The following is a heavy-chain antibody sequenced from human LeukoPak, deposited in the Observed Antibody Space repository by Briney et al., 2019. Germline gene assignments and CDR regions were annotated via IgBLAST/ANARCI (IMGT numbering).Heavy chain of an antibody. CDR3: ARAGNYYGRHTNWFDP. CDR2: IGGSGRST. D-gene: IGHD3-10*01. Sequence: GGSLRLSCAASGFTFNNYDMNWVRQAPGKGLEWVSFIGGSGRSTYYADSVKGRFTTSRDNSKSTLYLQMNSLRAEDTAVYYCARAGNYYGRHTNWFDPWGQGTLVTVSS. V-gene: IGHV3-23*01. J-gene: IGHJ5*02. CDR1: GFTFNNYD.